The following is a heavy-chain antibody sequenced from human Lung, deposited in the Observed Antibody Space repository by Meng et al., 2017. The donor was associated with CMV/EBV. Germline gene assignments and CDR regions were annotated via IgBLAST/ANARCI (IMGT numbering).Heavy chain of an antibody. D-gene: IGHD3-10*01. J-gene: IGHJ5*02. Sequence: GSLRLXCAVYGGSFSGYYWSWIRQPPGKGLEWIGEINHSGSTNYNPSLKSRVTISVDTSKNQFSLKLSSVTAADTAVYYCARKKSLTMVRGKMRGGWFDPWGKGTLVTVSS. V-gene: IGHV4-34*01. CDR1: GGSFSGYY. CDR3: ARKKSLTMVRGKMRGGWFDP. CDR2: INHSGST.